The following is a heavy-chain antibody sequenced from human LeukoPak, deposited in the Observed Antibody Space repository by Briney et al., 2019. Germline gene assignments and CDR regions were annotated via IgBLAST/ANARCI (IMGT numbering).Heavy chain of an antibody. CDR3: ARSPSSSTEGYFDY. V-gene: IGHV4-4*07. J-gene: IGHJ4*02. D-gene: IGHD2/OR15-2a*01. CDR1: GGSISCYY. CDR2: VYTSGST. Sequence: SETLSLTCTVSGGSISCYYWSWIRQPAGKGLEWIGRVYTSGSTNYSPSLKSRVSMSVDTSKNQFSLKLTSVTAADTAVYFCARSPSSSTEGYFDYWGQGTLVTVSS.